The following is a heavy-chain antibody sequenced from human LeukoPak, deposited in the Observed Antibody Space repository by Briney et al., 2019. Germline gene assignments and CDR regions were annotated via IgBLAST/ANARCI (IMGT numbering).Heavy chain of an antibody. CDR2: IIPILGIA. CDR1: GYTFTSYY. D-gene: IGHD6-6*01. CDR3: AREYSSSSDY. V-gene: IGHV1-69*04. Sequence: PGASVKVSCKASGYTFTSYYMHWVRQAPGQGLEWMGRIIPILGIANYAQKFQGRVTITADKSTSTAYMELSSLRSEDTAVYYCAREYSSSSDYWGQGTLVTVSS. J-gene: IGHJ4*02.